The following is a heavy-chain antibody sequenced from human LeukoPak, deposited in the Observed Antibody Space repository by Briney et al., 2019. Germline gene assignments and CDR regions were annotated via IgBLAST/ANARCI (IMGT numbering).Heavy chain of an antibody. CDR1: GGSISSYY. CDR3: ARRAGGSYGLNQFDY. V-gene: IGHV4-59*08. CDR2: IYYSGST. D-gene: IGHD5-18*01. Sequence: PSETLSLTCTVSGGSISSYYWSWIRQPPGKGLEWIGYIYYSGSTNYNPSLKSRVTISVDTSKNQFSLKLSSVTAADTAVYYCARRAGGSYGLNQFDYWGQGTLVTVSS. J-gene: IGHJ4*02.